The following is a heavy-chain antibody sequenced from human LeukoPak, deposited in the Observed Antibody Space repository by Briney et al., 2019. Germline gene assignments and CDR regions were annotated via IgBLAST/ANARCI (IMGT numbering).Heavy chain of an antibody. CDR2: ITNNGGTT. Sequence: GGSLRLSCSASGFTFSENAMHWVRQAPGKGLEYVSAITNNGGTTYYADSVKGRFTISRDNSKNTLFLQMSSLRAEDTAVYYCVKAYNWNVYSSGDYWGQGTLVTVSS. CDR3: VKAYNWNVYSSGDY. CDR1: GFTFSENA. V-gene: IGHV3-64D*06. D-gene: IGHD1-1*01. J-gene: IGHJ4*02.